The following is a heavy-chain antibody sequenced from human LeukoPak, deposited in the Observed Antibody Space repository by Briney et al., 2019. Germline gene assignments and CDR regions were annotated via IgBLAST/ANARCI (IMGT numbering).Heavy chain of an antibody. CDR3: ARDRLSLGAFDI. D-gene: IGHD7-27*01. CDR1: DGSISSNTYY. J-gene: IGHJ3*02. Sequence: SETLPLTCTVSDGSISSNTYYWAWIRQPPGKGLEWIGTIFHTGTTYYSPSLKSRVTISVDTSKNQFSLRLSSLTAADTAVYYCARDRLSLGAFDIWGQGAMVTVSS. CDR2: IFHTGTT. V-gene: IGHV4-39*07.